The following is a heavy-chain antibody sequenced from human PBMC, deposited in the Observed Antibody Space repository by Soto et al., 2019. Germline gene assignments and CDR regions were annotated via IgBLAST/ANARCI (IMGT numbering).Heavy chain of an antibody. CDR3: ATRSDYYYYGMDV. CDR2: IYYSGST. Sequence: SETLSLTCTVSGGSISSGGYYWSWIRQHPGKGLEWIGYIYYSGSTYYNPSLKSRVTISVDTSTNQFSLKLSSVTAADTAVYYCATRSDYYYYGMDVWGQGTTVTVSS. J-gene: IGHJ6*02. CDR1: GGSISSGGYY. D-gene: IGHD2-15*01. V-gene: IGHV4-31*03.